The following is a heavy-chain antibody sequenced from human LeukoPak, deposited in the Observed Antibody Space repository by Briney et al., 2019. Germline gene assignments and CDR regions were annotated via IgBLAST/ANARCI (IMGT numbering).Heavy chain of an antibody. V-gene: IGHV3-73*01. CDR1: GCIFSGSA. CDR3: TRGTSSGFDY. CDR2: VRSKANNHAT. D-gene: IGHD6-19*01. J-gene: IGHJ4*02. Sequence: GGSLRLSCAASGCIFSGSAMHWVRQACGKGLEGVGRVRSKANNHATTYAAALKGRFNISRDDSKNTIYLEMNSLKAEDTAVYYCTRGTSSGFDYWGRGTLVTVSS.